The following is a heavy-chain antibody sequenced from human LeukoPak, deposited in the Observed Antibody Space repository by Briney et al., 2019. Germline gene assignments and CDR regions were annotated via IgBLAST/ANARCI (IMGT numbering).Heavy chain of an antibody. CDR3: ARGTTALMDV. V-gene: IGHV3-43*01. CDR1: GFTFDDYT. Sequence: GGSLRLPCAASGFTFDDYTMHWVRQVPGKGLEWVSLIGWDGSSTSYADSMKGRFTISRDNSKNSLYLQMNSLRAEDTAVYYCARGTTALMDVWGKGTTVTVSS. J-gene: IGHJ6*03. D-gene: IGHD2-21*02. CDR2: IGWDGSST.